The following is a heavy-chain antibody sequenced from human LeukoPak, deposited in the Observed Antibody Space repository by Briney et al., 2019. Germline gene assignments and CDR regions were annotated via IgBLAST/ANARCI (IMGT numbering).Heavy chain of an antibody. V-gene: IGHV3-30*14. Sequence: GGSLRLSCAASGFTFSTYAMHWVRQAPGKGLEWVAVISYDGRQKYYADSVKGRFTISRDNSKNTLFLQMNSLRDEDTAVYYCARAGVGWFGELWPSYYYYMDVWGKGTTVTVSS. J-gene: IGHJ6*03. D-gene: IGHD3-10*01. CDR3: ARAGVGWFGELWPSYYYYMDV. CDR1: GFTFSTYA. CDR2: ISYDGRQK.